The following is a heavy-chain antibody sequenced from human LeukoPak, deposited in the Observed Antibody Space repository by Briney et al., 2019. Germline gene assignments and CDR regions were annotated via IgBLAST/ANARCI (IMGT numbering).Heavy chain of an antibody. Sequence: SQALSLTCAVSGGSISSGGYSWSWIRQPPGKGLEWIGYIYHSGSTYYNPSLKSRVTISVDRSKNQFSLKLSSVTAADTAVYYCARGQAVPLDAFDIWGQGTMVTVSS. J-gene: IGHJ3*02. V-gene: IGHV4-30-2*01. CDR1: GGSISSGGYS. CDR3: ARGQAVPLDAFDI. CDR2: IYHSGST.